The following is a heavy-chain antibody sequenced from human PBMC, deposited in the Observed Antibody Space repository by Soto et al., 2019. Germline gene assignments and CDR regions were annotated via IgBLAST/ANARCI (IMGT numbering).Heavy chain of an antibody. D-gene: IGHD5-18*01. CDR1: GFVFSDYA. CDR2: ISFDGEDS. Sequence: QVVLVESGGGVVQPGRSLRLSCAASGFVFSDYAMHWIRQAPGKGLEWLTFISFDGEDSYYADSVKGRFAISRDSSKNTLYLPMTSLRLEDTAVYYCARSEHGYNAFDYWGRGTLVTVSS. J-gene: IGHJ4*02. V-gene: IGHV3-30*09. CDR3: ARSEHGYNAFDY.